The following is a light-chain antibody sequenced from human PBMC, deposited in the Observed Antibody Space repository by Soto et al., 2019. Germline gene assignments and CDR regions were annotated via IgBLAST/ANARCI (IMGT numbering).Light chain of an antibody. CDR3: AAWDESLSGVV. CDR2: RNV. Sequence: QPVLTQPPSASATPGQRVTISCSGSSSNIGTNYVYWYQHLPGTAPKLLIYRNVQRPSGVPDRFSGSMSGSAASLAIGGLRSEDEADYYCAAWDESLSGVVFGGGTKLTVL. CDR1: SSNIGTNY. J-gene: IGLJ2*01. V-gene: IGLV1-47*01.